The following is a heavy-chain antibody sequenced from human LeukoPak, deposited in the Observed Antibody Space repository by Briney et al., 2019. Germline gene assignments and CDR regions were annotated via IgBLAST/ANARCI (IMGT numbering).Heavy chain of an antibody. CDR2: MNPNSGNT. V-gene: IGHV1-8*01. D-gene: IGHD2-15*01. Sequence: ASVKVSCKAPGYTFTSYDINWVRQATGQGLEWMGWMNPNSGNTGYAQKFQGRVTMTRNTSISTAYMELSSLRSEDTAVYYCARSDLGYCSGGSCYSHYWGQGTLVTVSS. CDR1: GYTFTSYD. CDR3: ARSDLGYCSGGSCYSHY. J-gene: IGHJ4*02.